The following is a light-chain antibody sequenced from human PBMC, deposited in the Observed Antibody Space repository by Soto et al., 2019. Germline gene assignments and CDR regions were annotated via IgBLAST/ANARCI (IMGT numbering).Light chain of an antibody. Sequence: DIQMTQSPSTLSASVGDRVTITGRVSQSISSWLAWYQQKPGKAPKLLIYKASSLESGVPSRFSGSGSGTEFTLTISSLQPDDFATYYCQQYNSYWTFGQGTKVEIK. V-gene: IGKV1-5*03. CDR2: KAS. CDR3: QQYNSYWT. CDR1: QSISSW. J-gene: IGKJ1*01.